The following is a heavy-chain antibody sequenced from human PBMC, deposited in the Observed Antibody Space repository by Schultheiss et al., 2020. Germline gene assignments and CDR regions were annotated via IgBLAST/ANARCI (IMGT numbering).Heavy chain of an antibody. D-gene: IGHD3-22*01. Sequence: SETLSLTCTVSGGSISSYYWSWIRQHPGKGLEWIGYIYYSGSTYYNPSLKSRVTISVDTSKNQFSLKLSSVTAADTAVYYCARFSSSGYYFYYYGMDVWGQGTTVNGYS. CDR2: IYYSGST. V-gene: IGHV4-59*01. J-gene: IGHJ6*02. CDR1: GGSISSYY. CDR3: ARFSSSGYYFYYYGMDV.